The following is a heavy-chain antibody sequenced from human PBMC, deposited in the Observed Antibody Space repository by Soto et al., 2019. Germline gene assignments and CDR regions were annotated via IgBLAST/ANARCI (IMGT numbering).Heavy chain of an antibody. CDR1: GGTISCYY. Sequence: SETLALTCNVSGGTISCYYWTWIRQPAGKGLEWIGRIYSSGNTNYNPSLQSRVTMSLDTSNNQFSLRLTSVTAADTAVYYCARGQRFSDWFDPWGQGTLVTVSS. D-gene: IGHD3-3*01. V-gene: IGHV4-4*07. CDR2: IYSSGNT. J-gene: IGHJ5*02. CDR3: ARGQRFSDWFDP.